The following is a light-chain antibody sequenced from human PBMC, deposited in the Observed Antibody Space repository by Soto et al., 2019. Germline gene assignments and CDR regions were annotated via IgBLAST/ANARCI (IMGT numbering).Light chain of an antibody. CDR2: WAS. V-gene: IGKV4-1*01. CDR1: QSVLYSSNNNNY. Sequence: DIVMTQSPYSLAVSLGERATINCKSSQSVLYSSNNNNYLAWYQQKPGQPPKLLIYWASTRESGVPDRFSGSGSGTDFTLTISSLQAEDVAVYYCQQYYSTPQTFGQGTKVDIK. J-gene: IGKJ1*01. CDR3: QQYYSTPQT.